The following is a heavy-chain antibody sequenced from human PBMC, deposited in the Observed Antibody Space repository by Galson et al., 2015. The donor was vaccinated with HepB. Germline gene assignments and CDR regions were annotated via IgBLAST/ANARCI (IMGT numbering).Heavy chain of an antibody. CDR1: GFTFSSYS. CDR3: ARDRYYYDSSGYYGDYDAFDI. D-gene: IGHD3-22*01. J-gene: IGHJ3*02. Sequence: SLRLSCAASGFTFSSYSMNWVRQAPGKGLEWVSSISSSSSYIYYADSVKGRFTISRDNAKNSLYLQMNSLRAEDTAVYYCARDRYYYDSSGYYGDYDAFDIWGQGTMVTVSS. V-gene: IGHV3-21*01. CDR2: ISSSSSYI.